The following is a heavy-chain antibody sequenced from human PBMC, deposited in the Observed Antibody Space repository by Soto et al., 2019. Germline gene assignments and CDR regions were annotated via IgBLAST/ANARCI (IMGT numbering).Heavy chain of an antibody. V-gene: IGHV3-9*01. CDR1: GFTFEDYA. D-gene: IGHD3-22*01. Sequence: GGSLRLSCAASGFTFEDYAMHWVRQAPGKGLEWVSGISWNSGNIIYADSVKGRFTISRDNAKNSLYLQMNSLRLEDTALYYCAKMVTWDSSGYYQGGFDCWGQGT. CDR2: ISWNSGNI. J-gene: IGHJ4*02. CDR3: AKMVTWDSSGYYQGGFDC.